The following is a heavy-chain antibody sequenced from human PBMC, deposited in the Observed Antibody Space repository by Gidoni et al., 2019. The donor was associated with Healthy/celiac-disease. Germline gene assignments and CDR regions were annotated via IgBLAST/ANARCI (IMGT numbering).Heavy chain of an antibody. D-gene: IGHD1-1*01. CDR1: GGSFSGYY. J-gene: IGHJ4*02. V-gene: IGHV4-34*01. Sequence: QVQLQQWGAGLLKPSETLSLTCAVYGGSFSGYYWSWIRQPPGKGLEWNGEINHSGSTNYNPSLKSRVTISVDTSKNQFSLKLSSVTAADTAVYYCARDRRRSNGYFDYWGQGTLVTVSS. CDR2: INHSGST. CDR3: ARDRRRSNGYFDY.